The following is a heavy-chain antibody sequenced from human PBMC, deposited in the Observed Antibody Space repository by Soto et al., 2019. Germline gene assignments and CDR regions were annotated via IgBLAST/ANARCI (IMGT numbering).Heavy chain of an antibody. CDR3: ARISARRNDFDV. J-gene: IGHJ3*01. CDR2: ITPYHGNT. CDR1: NYLFGAFG. Sequence: QVQLVPSGAEVKNPGASVKVSCQASNYLFGAFGISWVRQAPGQGLEWMGWITPYHGNTHYAEKFQDRVTMTGDKSTTTAYMEVRRLTADDTAVYFCARISARRNDFDVWGQGTVGTVSS. V-gene: IGHV1-18*01.